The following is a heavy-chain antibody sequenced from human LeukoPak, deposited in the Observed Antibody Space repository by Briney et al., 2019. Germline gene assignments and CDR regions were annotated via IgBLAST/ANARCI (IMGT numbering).Heavy chain of an antibody. V-gene: IGHV4-39*01. D-gene: IGHD6-19*01. J-gene: IGHJ4*02. Sequence: SETLSLTCTVSGDSISSSSYYWGWLRQPPGKGLEWIGSIYHSGSTYYNPSLKSRVTISIDTSKNQFSLKLSSVTAADTAVYYCARHASGPHDYWGQGTLVTVSS. CDR3: ARHASGPHDY. CDR2: IYHSGST. CDR1: GDSISSSSYY.